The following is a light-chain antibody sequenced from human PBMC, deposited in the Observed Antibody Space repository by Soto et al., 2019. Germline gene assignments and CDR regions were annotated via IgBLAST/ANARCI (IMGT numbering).Light chain of an antibody. J-gene: IGKJ2*01. Sequence: DIQMTQFPSTLSASVGDRVTITCRASQTTNTCLAWYQQKPGTAPKLLIYDASSLEGGVPSRFSASGSGTEFTLTISSLQPDDLATYYCQHYISYPYTFGQGTKVEIK. CDR3: QHYISYPYT. V-gene: IGKV1-5*01. CDR1: QTTNTC. CDR2: DAS.